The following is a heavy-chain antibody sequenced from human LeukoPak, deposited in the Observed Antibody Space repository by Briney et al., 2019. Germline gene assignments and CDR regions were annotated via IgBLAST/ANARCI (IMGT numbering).Heavy chain of an antibody. CDR3: ARLNSSTCYFDY. CDR1: AGSISSSSYS. D-gene: IGHD2-2*01. Sequence: SETLSLTCPVYAGSISSSSYSRGSIRQPPGKGLERIGSIYYSGSTHNTPSLNTRVTISGDRSNNQFSLKLSSVTAEDTAVYYCARLNSSTCYFDYCGRGTLVTVSS. V-gene: IGHV4-39*01. CDR2: IYYSGST. J-gene: IGHJ4*02.